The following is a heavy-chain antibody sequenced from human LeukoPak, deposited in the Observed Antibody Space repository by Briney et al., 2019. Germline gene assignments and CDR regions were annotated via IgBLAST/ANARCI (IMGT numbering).Heavy chain of an antibody. Sequence: PGRSLRLSCAASGFTFSSYAMHWVRQAPGKGLEWVAVISYDGSNKYYADSVKGRFTISRDNSKNTLCLQMNSLRAEDTAVYYCARDFVAAGTIFDYWGQGTLVTVSS. D-gene: IGHD6-13*01. CDR2: ISYDGSNK. J-gene: IGHJ4*02. CDR3: ARDFVAAGTIFDY. V-gene: IGHV3-30*04. CDR1: GFTFSSYA.